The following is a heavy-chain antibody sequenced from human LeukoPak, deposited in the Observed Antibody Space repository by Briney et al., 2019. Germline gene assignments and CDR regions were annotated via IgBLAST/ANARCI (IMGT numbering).Heavy chain of an antibody. CDR1: GGSISSYY. Sequence: SETLSLTCTVSGGSISSYYWSWIRQPPGKGLEWIGYIYYSGSTNYNPSLKSRVTISVDTSKNQFSLKLSSVTAADTAVYYCARDGLWFGASLYYGMDVWGKGTTVTVSS. D-gene: IGHD3-10*01. CDR3: ARDGLWFGASLYYGMDV. J-gene: IGHJ6*04. V-gene: IGHV4-59*01. CDR2: IYYSGST.